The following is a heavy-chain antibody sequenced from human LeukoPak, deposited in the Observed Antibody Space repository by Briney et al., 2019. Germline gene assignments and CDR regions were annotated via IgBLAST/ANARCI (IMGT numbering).Heavy chain of an antibody. CDR2: IYYSGST. Sequence: PSETLSLTCTVSGGSISGSSYYWGWIRQPPGKGLEWIGSIYYSGSTYYNPSLKSRVTISVDTSKNQFSLKLSSVTAADTAVYYCARQLGYCSSTSCYADKVDYWDQGTLVTVSS. V-gene: IGHV4-39*01. CDR3: ARQLGYCSSTSCYADKVDY. D-gene: IGHD2-2*01. J-gene: IGHJ4*02. CDR1: GGSISGSSYY.